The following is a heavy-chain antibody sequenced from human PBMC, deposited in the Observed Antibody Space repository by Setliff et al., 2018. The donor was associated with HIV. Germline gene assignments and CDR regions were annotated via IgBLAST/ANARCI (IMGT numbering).Heavy chain of an antibody. CDR1: GYSISSGYS. J-gene: IGHJ5*02. Sequence: PSETLSLTCAVSGYSISSGYSWGWIRQSPGKGLEWIGSIYHSGSTYYNPSLKSRVTISVDTSKNQFSLKVRSVTAADTAVYYCARGGGTYGMNWVDPWGQGTLVTVSS. CDR2: IYHSGST. V-gene: IGHV4-38-2*01. D-gene: IGHD1-26*01. CDR3: ARGGGTYGMNWVDP.